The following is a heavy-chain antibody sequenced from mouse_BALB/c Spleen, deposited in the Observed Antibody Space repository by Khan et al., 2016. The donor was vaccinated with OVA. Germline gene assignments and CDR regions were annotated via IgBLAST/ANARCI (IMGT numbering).Heavy chain of an antibody. CDR1: GYSFTSYY. CDR2: IDPFSGGT. V-gene: IGHV1S135*01. J-gene: IGHJ3*01. D-gene: IGHD2-2*01. Sequence: VQLQQSGPELMKPGASVKISCKASGYSFTSYYIHWVIQSHGKSLEWIGYIDPFSGGTTYNQNFKGKATLTVDKSSNTAYIHLINLTSEDSAVYYCTRHGYVAWFAYWGQGTLVTVSA. CDR3: TRHGYVAWFAY.